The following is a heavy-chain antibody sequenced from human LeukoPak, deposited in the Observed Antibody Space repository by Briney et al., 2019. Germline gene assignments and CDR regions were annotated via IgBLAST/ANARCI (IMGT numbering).Heavy chain of an antibody. CDR3: ARDSSTSCYAY. J-gene: IGHJ4*02. Sequence: GGSLRLSCVASGFTFSSDWMSWVRQAPGKGLEWVANIKQDGSDKYYVDSVKGRFTISRDNAKNSLYLQMNSLRAEDTAVYYCARDSSTSCYAYWGQGTLVTVSS. V-gene: IGHV3-7*01. CDR1: GFTFSSDW. D-gene: IGHD2-2*01. CDR2: IKQDGSDK.